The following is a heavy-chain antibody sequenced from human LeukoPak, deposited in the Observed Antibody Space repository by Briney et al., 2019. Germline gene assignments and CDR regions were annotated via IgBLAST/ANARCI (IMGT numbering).Heavy chain of an antibody. CDR3: AKSFGYSRSWFDY. CDR2: ISGNGGGT. CDR1: GFTFSVYW. Sequence: PGGSLRLSCAASGFTFSVYWMTWVRQAPGKGLEWVSGISGNGGGTYYADSVKGRFTISRDNSKNTLYLQMNSLRAEDTAVYYCAKSFGYSRSWFDYWGQGTPVTVSS. V-gene: IGHV3-23*01. D-gene: IGHD6-13*01. J-gene: IGHJ4*02.